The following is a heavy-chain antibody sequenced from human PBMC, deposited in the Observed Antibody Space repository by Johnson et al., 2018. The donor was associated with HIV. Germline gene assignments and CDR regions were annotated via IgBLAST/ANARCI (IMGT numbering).Heavy chain of an antibody. Sequence: VQLVESGGGVVQPGRSLRLSCAASGFTFSSYVMHWVPQAPGKGLEWVAVISYDGSNKYYADSVKGRFTISRANSKNTLSLQMNSLSAEETAGYYCRRDGAVAATSGAGAFDIWGQGTMVTVS. V-gene: IGHV3-30*04. CDR3: RRDGAVAATSGAGAFDI. J-gene: IGHJ3*02. CDR2: ISYDGSNK. CDR1: GFTFSSYV. D-gene: IGHD2-15*01.